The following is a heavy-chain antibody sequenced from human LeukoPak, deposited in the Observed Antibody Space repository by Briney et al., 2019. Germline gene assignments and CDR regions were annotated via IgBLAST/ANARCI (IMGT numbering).Heavy chain of an antibody. CDR3: ARTQGWGTVNTGYYYGMDV. CDR2: IYHSGNT. Sequence: SETLSLTCAVSGGSISSNNWWTWVRQPPGKGLEWIGEIYHSGNTNYNPSLRGRVTISVDKSKNQFSLKLTSVTAADTAVYYCARTQGWGTVNTGYYYGMDVWGQGTTVTVSS. J-gene: IGHJ6*02. D-gene: IGHD4-11*01. CDR1: GGSISSNNW. V-gene: IGHV4-4*02.